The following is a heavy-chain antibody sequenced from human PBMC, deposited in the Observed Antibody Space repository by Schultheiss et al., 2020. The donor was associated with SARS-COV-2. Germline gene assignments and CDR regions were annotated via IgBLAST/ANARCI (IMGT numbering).Heavy chain of an antibody. CDR1: GFSLSTSGVG. Sequence: SGPTLVKPTQTLTLTCTFSGFSLSTSGVGVGWIRQPPGKALEWLALIYWNDDKRYSPSLKNRVTITKDTSKNQVVLTMTNMDPVDTATYYCARIPGFSSGDPGGMDVWGQGTTVTVSS. CDR3: ARIPGFSSGDPGGMDV. J-gene: IGHJ6*02. CDR2: IYWNDDK. D-gene: IGHD6-25*01. V-gene: IGHV2-5*01.